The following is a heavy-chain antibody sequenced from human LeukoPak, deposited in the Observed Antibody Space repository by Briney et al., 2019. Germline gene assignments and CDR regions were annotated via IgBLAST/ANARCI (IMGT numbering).Heavy chain of an antibody. CDR3: ARDRRDGYNSFYYFDY. CDR1: GGSITTNY. D-gene: IGHD5-24*01. V-gene: IGHV4-4*07. CDR2: IYTGGST. J-gene: IGHJ4*02. Sequence: SETPSLTCTVSGGSITTNYWSWIRQPAGKGLEWIGRIYTGGSTNYNPSLKSRVTMSVDTSKSQFSLKLNSVTAADTAVYYCARDRRDGYNSFYYFDYWGQGTLVTVSS.